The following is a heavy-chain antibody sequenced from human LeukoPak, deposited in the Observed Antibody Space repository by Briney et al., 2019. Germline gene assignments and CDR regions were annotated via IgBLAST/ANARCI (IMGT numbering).Heavy chain of an antibody. D-gene: IGHD3-3*01. J-gene: IGHJ4*02. CDR1: GFTFSSSW. CDR2: INQDEI. V-gene: IGHV3-7*01. CDR3: AREAGFWSGSDYFDY. Sequence: TGGSLRLSCVASGFTFSSSWMSWVRQGPGKGLEWVASINQDEIHYVDAVRGRFTISRDNAKNSLYLQMNSLRAEDTAVYYCAREAGFWSGSDYFDYWGQGTLVTVSS.